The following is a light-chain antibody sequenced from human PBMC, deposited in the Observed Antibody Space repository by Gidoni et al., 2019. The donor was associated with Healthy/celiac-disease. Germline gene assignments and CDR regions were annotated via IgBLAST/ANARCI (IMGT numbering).Light chain of an antibody. Sequence: EIVMTQSPANLSVSPGERATLSCRASQSVSSNLAWYQQKPGQAPRRLIYGASTRATGIPARFRCSGSGTEFTLTISSLQSEDFAVYYCQQYNNWPPLTFGGGTKVEIK. J-gene: IGKJ4*01. CDR3: QQYNNWPPLT. CDR2: GAS. V-gene: IGKV3-15*01. CDR1: QSVSSN.